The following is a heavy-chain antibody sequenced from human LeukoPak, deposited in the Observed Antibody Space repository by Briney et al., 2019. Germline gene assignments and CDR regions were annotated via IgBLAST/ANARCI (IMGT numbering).Heavy chain of an antibody. CDR1: GGSISSYY. J-gene: IGHJ2*01. CDR3: ARKDYYDSSGYYPPYWYFDL. V-gene: IGHV4-4*07. D-gene: IGHD3-22*01. CDR2: IYTSGST. Sequence: SETLSLTCTVSGGSISSYYWSWIRQPAGKGLEWIGRIYTSGSTNYNPSLKSRVTISVDKSKNQFSLKLSSVTAADTAVYYCARKDYYDSSGYYPPYWYFDLWGRGTLVTVSS.